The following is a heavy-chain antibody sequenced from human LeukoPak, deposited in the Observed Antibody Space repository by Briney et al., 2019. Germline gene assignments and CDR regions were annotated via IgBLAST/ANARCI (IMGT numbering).Heavy chain of an antibody. CDR3: ARGISIAAAGVQVDY. CDR1: GYTFTGYY. V-gene: IGHV1-46*01. J-gene: IGHJ4*02. D-gene: IGHD6-13*01. CDR2: INPSGGST. Sequence: GASVKVSCKASGYTFTGYYMHWVRQPPGQGLEWVGIINPSGGSTSYAQKLQGRVTMTTDTSTSTAYMELRSLRSDDTAVYYCARGISIAAAGVQVDYWGQGTLVTVSS.